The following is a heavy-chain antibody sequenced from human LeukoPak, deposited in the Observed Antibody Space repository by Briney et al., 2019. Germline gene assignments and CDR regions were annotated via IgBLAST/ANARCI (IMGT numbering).Heavy chain of an antibody. CDR2: IGSADDT. D-gene: IGHD3/OR15-3a*01. CDR1: GFTFSNYD. Sequence: PGGSLRLFCAASGFTFSNYDIHWVRQATGKGLEWVSSIGSADDTFYRGSVQGRFTISTDNAKNSMYLQMNSLRAGDTAVYYCARWTWTYYMDVWGKGTTVTVSS. J-gene: IGHJ6*03. CDR3: ARWTWTYYMDV. V-gene: IGHV3-13*01.